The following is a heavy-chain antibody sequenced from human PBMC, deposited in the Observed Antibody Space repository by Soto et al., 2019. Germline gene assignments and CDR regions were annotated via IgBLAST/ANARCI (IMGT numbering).Heavy chain of an antibody. CDR1: GYTFTNYG. D-gene: IGHD6-13*01. CDR2: ISAYNGNT. CDR3: ARDTAAAGIHWFDS. J-gene: IGHJ5*01. Sequence: GASVKVSCKASGYTFTNYGISWVRQAPGQGLEWMAWISAYNGNTNYGQKFQGRVIMTTDTSTSTAYMELSSLRSDDTAVYYCARDTAAAGIHWFDSWGKGTLVTVAS. V-gene: IGHV1-18*01.